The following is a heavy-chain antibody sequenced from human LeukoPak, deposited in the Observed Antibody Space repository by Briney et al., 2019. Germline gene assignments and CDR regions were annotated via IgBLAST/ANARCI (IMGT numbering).Heavy chain of an antibody. CDR1: GFTFDDYA. CDR3: AKGTGIAVAGPCDY. D-gene: IGHD6-19*01. CDR2: ISWNSGSI. J-gene: IGHJ4*02. Sequence: PGGSLRLSCAASGFTFDDYATHWVRQAPGKGLEWVSGISWNSGSIGYADSVKGRFTISRDNAKNSLYLQMNSLRAEDMALYYCAKGTGIAVAGPCDYWGQGTLVTVSS. V-gene: IGHV3-9*03.